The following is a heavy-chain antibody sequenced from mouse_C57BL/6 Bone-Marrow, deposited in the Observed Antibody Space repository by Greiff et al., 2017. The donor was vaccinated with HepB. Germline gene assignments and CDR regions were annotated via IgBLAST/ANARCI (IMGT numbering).Heavy chain of an antibody. J-gene: IGHJ4*01. CDR2: ISYGGSYT. Sequence: EVKLMESGGGLVKPGGSLKLSCAASGFTFSSYSMSWVRQTPEKRLEWVATISYGGSYTYYPDNVKRRFTISRDNAKNNLYLQMSHLKSEDTAMYYCARGGYYASSFAMVYWGQGTSVTVSA. D-gene: IGHD1-1*01. V-gene: IGHV5-4*03. CDR1: GFTFSSYS. CDR3: ARGGYYASSFAMVY.